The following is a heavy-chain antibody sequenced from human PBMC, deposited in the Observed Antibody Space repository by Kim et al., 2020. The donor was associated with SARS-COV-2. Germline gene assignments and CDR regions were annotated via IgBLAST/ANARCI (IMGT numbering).Heavy chain of an antibody. CDR2: IYYSGST. J-gene: IGHJ5*02. CDR1: GGSISSGGYY. D-gene: IGHD2-15*01. V-gene: IGHV4-31*03. CDR3: ARDRPCSGGSCYERWSDP. Sequence: SETLSLTCTVSGGSISSGGYYWSWIRQHTGKGREWMGYIYYSGSTYYNPSLKSRVTISVDTSKNQFSLKLSSVTAADTAVYYCARDRPCSGGSCYERWSDPWGQGTLVTVSS.